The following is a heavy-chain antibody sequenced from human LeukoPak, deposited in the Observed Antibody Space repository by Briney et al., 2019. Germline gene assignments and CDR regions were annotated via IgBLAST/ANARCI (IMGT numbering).Heavy chain of an antibody. CDR1: GYTFTGYG. D-gene: IGHD5-18*01. CDR3: ARGLTAMVLIPPDY. Sequence: ASVKVSCKASGYTFTGYGISWVRQAPGQGLEWMGWISAYNGNTNYAQKLQGRVTMTTDTSTSTAYMELRSLRSDDTAVYYCARGLTAMVLIPPDYWGQGTLVTVSS. CDR2: ISAYNGNT. J-gene: IGHJ4*02. V-gene: IGHV1-18*01.